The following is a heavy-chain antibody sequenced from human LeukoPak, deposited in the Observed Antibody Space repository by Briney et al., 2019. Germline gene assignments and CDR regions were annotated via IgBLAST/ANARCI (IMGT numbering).Heavy chain of an antibody. CDR1: GGTFSSYA. V-gene: IGHV1-69*01. J-gene: IGHJ6*02. D-gene: IGHD3-22*01. Sequence: ASVKVSCKASGGTFSSYAISWVRQAPGQGLEWMGGIIPIFGTANYAQKSQGRVTITADESTSTAYMELSSLRSEDTAVYYCASGDYYDSSGHPYYGMDVWGQGTTVTVSS. CDR3: ASGDYYDSSGHPYYGMDV. CDR2: IIPIFGTA.